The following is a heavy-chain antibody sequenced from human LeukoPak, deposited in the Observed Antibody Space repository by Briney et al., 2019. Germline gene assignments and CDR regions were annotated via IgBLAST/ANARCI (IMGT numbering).Heavy chain of an antibody. D-gene: IGHD1-1*01. Sequence: ASVKVSCKASGYTSTGYYIHWVRQAPGQGLEWMGWINPNGGGTNYAQKFQGRVTMTRDTSISTAYMELSRLRSDDTAVYYCARSRRTTGTTFHDYWGQGTLVTVSS. CDR3: ARSRRTTGTTFHDY. J-gene: IGHJ4*02. CDR1: GYTSTGYY. CDR2: INPNGGGT. V-gene: IGHV1-2*02.